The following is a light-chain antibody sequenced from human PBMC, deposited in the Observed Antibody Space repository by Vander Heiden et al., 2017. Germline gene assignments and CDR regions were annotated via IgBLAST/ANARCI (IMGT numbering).Light chain of an antibody. CDR2: DAS. CDR1: QDISNY. J-gene: IGKJ4*01. V-gene: IGKV1-33*01. CDR3: QQCDNRPLT. Sequence: DIQTTPPPSSPSAPVGDRVTFTSQASQDISNYLKWYQQKPGKAPKLLIYDASNLETGVPARFSGSGSGTDFTFTISSLQPEDIATYYCQQCDNRPLTFGGGTRVEIK.